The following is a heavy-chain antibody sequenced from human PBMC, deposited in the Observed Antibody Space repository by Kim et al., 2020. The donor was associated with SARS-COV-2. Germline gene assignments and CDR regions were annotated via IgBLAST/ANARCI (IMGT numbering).Heavy chain of an antibody. CDR2: INIPCRYT. D-gene: IGHD3-10*01. CDR3: ARGGAGGLDI. CDR1: GFTFRNFW. J-gene: IGHJ3*02. Sequence: GGSLRLSCAASGFTFRNFWMHWVRQTPGKWLVWFSLINIPCRYTSYADSLKGRFTISIDNAKSNLYLQMNSLRAADTAVYYCARGGAGGLDIWGQGTMVTVST. V-gene: IGHV3-74*01.